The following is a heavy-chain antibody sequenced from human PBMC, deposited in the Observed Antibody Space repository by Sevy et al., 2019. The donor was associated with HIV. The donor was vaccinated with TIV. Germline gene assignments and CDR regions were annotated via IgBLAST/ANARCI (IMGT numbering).Heavy chain of an antibody. CDR1: GFTFSTYA. CDR2: ISYDGSTK. D-gene: IGHD6-13*01. J-gene: IGHJ4*02. V-gene: IGHV3-30*04. Sequence: GGSLRLSCAASGFTFSTYAMHWVRQAPGKGLEWVAVISYDGSTKDYADSVKGRFTISRDNSKNTLYLQMNSLRAEDTAVYYCAKDISSWYGDGFDYWGQGTLVTVSS. CDR3: AKDISSWYGDGFDY.